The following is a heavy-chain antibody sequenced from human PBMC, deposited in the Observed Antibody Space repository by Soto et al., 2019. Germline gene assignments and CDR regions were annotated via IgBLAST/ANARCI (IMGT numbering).Heavy chain of an antibody. CDR2: IYYSGST. Sequence: PSETLSLTCTVSGGSISSYYWSWIRQPPGKGLEWIGYIYYSGSTNYNPSLKSRVTISVDTSKNQFSLKLSSVTAADTAVYYCARTVNYYYYMDVWGKGTTVTVS. V-gene: IGHV4-59*08. D-gene: IGHD3-16*02. CDR1: GGSISSYY. CDR3: ARTVNYYYYMDV. J-gene: IGHJ6*03.